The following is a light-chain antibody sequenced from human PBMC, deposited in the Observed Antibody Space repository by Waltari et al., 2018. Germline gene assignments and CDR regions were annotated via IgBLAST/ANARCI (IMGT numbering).Light chain of an antibody. J-gene: IGLJ3*02. Sequence: QSVLTQPPSASGTPGQRVTISCSGSSSNIGSNPVTWYQQLPGTAPKLRIYSNKPRPAEVPDRFTGAKSGTSAALAISGLQSEEEADYYWAAWDDSLNAWVFGGRTKLTVL. CDR2: SNK. CDR3: AAWDDSLNAWV. V-gene: IGLV1-44*01. CDR1: SSNIGSNP.